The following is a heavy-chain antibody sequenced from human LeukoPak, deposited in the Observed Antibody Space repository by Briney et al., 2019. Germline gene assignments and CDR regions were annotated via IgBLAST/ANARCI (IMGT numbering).Heavy chain of an antibody. CDR2: IYYSGTT. V-gene: IGHV4-59*01. J-gene: IGHJ4*02. CDR3: ARDGYYASDSFYFDY. Sequence: PSETLSLTCTVSGGFISSYYWSWIRQPPGKGLEWIGYIYYSGTTNYNPSLKSRVTISVDTSKNQFSLTLSSVTAADTAVYYCARDGYYASDSFYFDYWGQGTLVTVSS. D-gene: IGHD3-10*01. CDR1: GGFISSYY.